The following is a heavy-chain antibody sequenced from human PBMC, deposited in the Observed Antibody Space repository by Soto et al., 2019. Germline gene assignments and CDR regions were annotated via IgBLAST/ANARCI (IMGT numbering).Heavy chain of an antibody. Sequence: SETLSLTCTVSGHSISSYYWSWIRQPPGKGLEWIGYIYYSGSTNYNPSLKSRVTISVDTSKNQFSLKLSSVTAADTAVYYCARDLPDYGGNPSYYYYGMDVWGQGTTVTVSS. CDR2: IYYSGST. CDR1: GHSISSYY. CDR3: ARDLPDYGGNPSYYYYGMDV. D-gene: IGHD4-17*01. J-gene: IGHJ6*02. V-gene: IGHV4-59*01.